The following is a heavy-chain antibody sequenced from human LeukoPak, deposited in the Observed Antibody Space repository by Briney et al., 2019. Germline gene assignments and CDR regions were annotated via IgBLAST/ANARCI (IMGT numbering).Heavy chain of an antibody. CDR3: AREGDSTRAFDI. J-gene: IGHJ3*02. V-gene: IGHV4-4*07. D-gene: IGHD2/OR15-2a*01. Sequence: PSETLSLTCTVTGGSISSYYWSWIRQPAGKGLEWIGRIYTSGSTNYNPSLKSRVTMSVDTSKNQFPLKLSSVTAADTAVYYCAREGDSTRAFDIWGQGTMVTVSS. CDR1: GGSISSYY. CDR2: IYTSGST.